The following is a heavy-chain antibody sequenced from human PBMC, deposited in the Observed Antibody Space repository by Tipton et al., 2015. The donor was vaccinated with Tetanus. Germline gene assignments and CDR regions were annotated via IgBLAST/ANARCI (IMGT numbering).Heavy chain of an antibody. Sequence: QLVQSGGGVVQPGRSRRLSCAASGFTFRSYGMHWVRQAPGKGLEWVAVIWFDGSQEKYADSVKGRFTISRDNSNSTLYLHMNSLGAGDTATYYCARDSSQGLIDFWSGFHDQIDYWGHGTLVTVSS. CDR2: IWFDGSQE. CDR3: ARDSSQGLIDFWSGFHDQIDY. D-gene: IGHD3-3*01. CDR1: GFTFRSYG. V-gene: IGHV3-33*01. J-gene: IGHJ4*01.